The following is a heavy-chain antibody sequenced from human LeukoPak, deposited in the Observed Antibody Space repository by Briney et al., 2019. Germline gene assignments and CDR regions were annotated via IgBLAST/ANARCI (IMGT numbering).Heavy chain of an antibody. D-gene: IGHD6-19*01. CDR1: GGSISSSNW. CDR3: ARFYSTGWYLGY. V-gene: IGHV4-4*02. Sequence: SETLSLTCAVSGGSISSSNWWSWVRQPPGKGLEWIGEIYHSGSTNYNPSLKSRVTISVVKSKNQFSLELSSVTAADTAVYYCARFYSTGWYLGYWGQGTLVIVSS. CDR2: IYHSGST. J-gene: IGHJ4*02.